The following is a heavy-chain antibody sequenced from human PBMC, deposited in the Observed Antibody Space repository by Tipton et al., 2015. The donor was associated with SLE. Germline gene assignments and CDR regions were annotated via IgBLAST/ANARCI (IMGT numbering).Heavy chain of an antibody. CDR2: IYYSGST. CDR3: ARGGAGITMVRGVIAAFDI. V-gene: IGHV4-31*03. CDR1: GGSISSGGYY. Sequence: LRLTCTVSGGSISSGGYYWSWIRQHPGKGLEWIGYIYYSGSTYYNPSLKSRVTMSVDTSKNQFSLKLSSVTAADTAVYYCARGGAGITMVRGVIAAFDIWGQGTLVTVSS. J-gene: IGHJ3*02. D-gene: IGHD3-10*01.